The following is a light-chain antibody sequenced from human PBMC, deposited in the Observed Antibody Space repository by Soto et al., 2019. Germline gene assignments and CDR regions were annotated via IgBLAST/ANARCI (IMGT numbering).Light chain of an antibody. J-gene: IGLJ2*01. CDR3: AAWDDSLSGPV. Sequence: QSVLTQPPSASGTPGQRVTISCSGSSSNIGSKYVYWYQQRPGTAPKLLIYRNNQRPSGVPDRFSGAKSGTSASLAISGLRSENEADYYCAAWDDSLSGPVFGGGTKLTVL. CDR2: RNN. V-gene: IGLV1-47*01. CDR1: SSNIGSKY.